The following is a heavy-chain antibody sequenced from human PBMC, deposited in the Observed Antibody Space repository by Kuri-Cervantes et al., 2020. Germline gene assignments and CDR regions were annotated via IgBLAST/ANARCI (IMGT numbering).Heavy chain of an antibody. D-gene: IGHD6-19*01. V-gene: IGHV3-48*03. CDR1: GFTFSSYE. CDR2: ISGSGTTK. Sequence: GGSLRLSCAASGFTFSSYEMNWVRQAPGKGLEWVSYISGSGTTKYYADSVKGRFTISRDNSKNTLYLQMNSLRAEDTAVYYCAKGVGIAVVIRFDYWGQGTLVTVSS. CDR3: AKGVGIAVVIRFDY. J-gene: IGHJ4*02.